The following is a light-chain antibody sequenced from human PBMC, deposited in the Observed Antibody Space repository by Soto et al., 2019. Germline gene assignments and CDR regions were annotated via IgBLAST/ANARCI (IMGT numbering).Light chain of an antibody. Sequence: QSLLTQPASVSGSPGQSITISCTGTSNDVGGYNYVSWYQQHPGKAHKFMVYDVSNRPSGVSNRFSGSKSGNTASLTISGLQAEDEADYYCGSYTTSNTRQIVFGTGTKVTVL. V-gene: IGLV2-14*01. CDR3: GSYTTSNTRQIV. J-gene: IGLJ1*01. CDR1: SNDVGGYNY. CDR2: DVS.